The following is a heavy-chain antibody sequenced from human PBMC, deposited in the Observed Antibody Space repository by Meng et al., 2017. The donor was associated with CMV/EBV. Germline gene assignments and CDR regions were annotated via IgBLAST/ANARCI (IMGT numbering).Heavy chain of an antibody. J-gene: IGHJ4*02. Sequence: GGSLRLSCAASGFTFSSYSMNWVRQAPGKGLEWVSSISSSSSNIYYADSVKGRFTISRDNAKNSLYLQMNSLRAEDTAVYYCARDGHRWGGYNSRADYWGQGTLVTVSS. CDR3: ARDGHRWGGYNSRADY. CDR1: GFTFSSYS. CDR2: ISSSSSNI. V-gene: IGHV3-21*01. D-gene: IGHD5-24*01.